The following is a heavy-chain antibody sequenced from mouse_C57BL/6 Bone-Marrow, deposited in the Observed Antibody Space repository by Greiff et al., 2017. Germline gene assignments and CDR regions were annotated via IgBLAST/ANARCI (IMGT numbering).Heavy chain of an antibody. V-gene: IGHV5-17*01. CDR3: ARHDAMDY. CDR2: ISSGSSTI. Sequence: EVKLMESGGGLVKPGGSLKLSCAASGFTFSDYGMHWVRQAPEKGLEWVAYISSGSSTIYYADTVKGRFTISRDNAKNTLFLQMTSLRSEDTAMYYCARHDAMDYWGQGTSVTVSS. CDR1: GFTFSDYG. J-gene: IGHJ4*01.